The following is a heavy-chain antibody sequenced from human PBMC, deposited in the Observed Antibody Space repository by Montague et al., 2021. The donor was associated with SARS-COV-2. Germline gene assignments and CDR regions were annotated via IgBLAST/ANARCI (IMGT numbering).Heavy chain of an antibody. Sequence: SETLSLTCAVYGGSFSGYYWSWIRQPPGKGLEWIGEINHSGSTNYNPSLKSRVTISIDKSKNHFSLQLSSVTAADTAVYYCARGGTYHYGMDVWGQGTTVTVSS. J-gene: IGHJ6*02. CDR2: INHSGST. CDR3: ARGGTYHYGMDV. CDR1: GGSFSGYY. V-gene: IGHV4-34*01. D-gene: IGHD3-10*01.